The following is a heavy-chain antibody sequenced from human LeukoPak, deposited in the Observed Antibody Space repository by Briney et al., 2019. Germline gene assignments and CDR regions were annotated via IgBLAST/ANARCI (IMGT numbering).Heavy chain of an antibody. V-gene: IGHV4-31*03. CDR3: ARGRAYCGGDCYSDGFDY. CDR2: IYYSGST. D-gene: IGHD2-21*02. CDR1: GGSISSGGYY. Sequence: SETLSLTCTVSGGSISSGGYYWSWIRQHPGKGLEWIGYIYYSGSTYYNPSLKSRVTISVDTSKNQFSLKLSSVTAADTAVYYCARGRAYCGGDCYSDGFDYWGQGTLVTVSS. J-gene: IGHJ4*02.